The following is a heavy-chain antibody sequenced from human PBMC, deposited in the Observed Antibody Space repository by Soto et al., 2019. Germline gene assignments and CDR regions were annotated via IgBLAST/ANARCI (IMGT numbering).Heavy chain of an antibody. CDR3: ARQPYSNSQYYYYYGMDV. Sequence: GESLKISCKGSGYSFTSYWISWVRQMPGKGLEWMGRIDPSDSYTNYSPSFQGHVTISADKSISTAYLQWSSLKASDTAMYYCARQPYSNSQYYYYYGMDVWGQGTTVTAP. D-gene: IGHD4-4*01. CDR1: GYSFTSYW. V-gene: IGHV5-10-1*01. CDR2: IDPSDSYT. J-gene: IGHJ6*02.